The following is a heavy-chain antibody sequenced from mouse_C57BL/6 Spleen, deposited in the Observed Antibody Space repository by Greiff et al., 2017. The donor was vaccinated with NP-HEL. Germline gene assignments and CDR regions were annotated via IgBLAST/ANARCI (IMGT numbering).Heavy chain of an antibody. V-gene: IGHV5-4*01. D-gene: IGHD2-2*01. CDR3: ARDRETMVTTGYAMDY. J-gene: IGHJ4*01. CDR2: ISDGGSYT. CDR1: GFTFSSYA. Sequence: EVKLMESGGGLVKPGGSLKLSCAASGFTFSSYAMSWVRQTPEKRLEWVATISDGGSYTYYPDNVKGRFTISRDNAKNNLYLQMSHLKSEDTAMYYGARDRETMVTTGYAMDYWGQGTSVTVSS.